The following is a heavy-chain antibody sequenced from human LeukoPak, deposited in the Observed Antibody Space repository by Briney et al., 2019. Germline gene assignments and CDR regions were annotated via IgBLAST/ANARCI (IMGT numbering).Heavy chain of an antibody. J-gene: IGHJ4*02. CDR3: ARDSNRELWLGEIDY. D-gene: IGHD3-10*01. CDR1: GFTFSSYA. V-gene: IGHV3-30-3*01. CDR2: ISFDGSNK. Sequence: GKSLRLSCAASGFTFSSYAIHWVRQAPGKGLEWVAVISFDGSNKYYADSVKGRFTISRDNSKNTLYLQMNSLRAEDTAVYYCARDSNRELWLGEIDYWGQGTLVTVSS.